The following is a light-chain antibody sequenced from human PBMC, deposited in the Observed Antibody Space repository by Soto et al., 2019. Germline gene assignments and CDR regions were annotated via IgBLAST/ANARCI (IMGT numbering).Light chain of an antibody. CDR3: SSYTSSTTPYV. CDR1: SSDVGGYKY. CDR2: EVS. Sequence: QSALTQPASVSGSPGQSITISCTGTSSDVGGYKYVSWYQQHPGKAPKLMIYEVSNRPSGVSNRFSGSKSGNTASLTISGLQAEDEADYHCSSYTSSTTPYVFGTGTKLTVL. V-gene: IGLV2-14*01. J-gene: IGLJ1*01.